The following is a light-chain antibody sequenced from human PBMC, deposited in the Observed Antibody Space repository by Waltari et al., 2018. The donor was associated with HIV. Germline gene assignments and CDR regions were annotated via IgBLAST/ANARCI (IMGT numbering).Light chain of an antibody. CDR2: DVS. J-gene: IGLJ2*01. Sequence: QSALTQPHSASGSPGQSVTISCTGTSSDVGGYKYVSRYQQHPGKAPKLMIYDVSKRPSGVPDRFSGSKSGNTASLTVSGLQAEDEADYYCSSYAGSNNWVVFGGGTKLTVL. CDR1: SSDVGGYKY. CDR3: SSYAGSNNWVV. V-gene: IGLV2-8*01.